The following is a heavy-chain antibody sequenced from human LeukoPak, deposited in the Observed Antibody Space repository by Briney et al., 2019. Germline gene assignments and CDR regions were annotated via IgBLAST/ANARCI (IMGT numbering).Heavy chain of an antibody. D-gene: IGHD6-13*01. J-gene: IGHJ5*02. V-gene: IGHV4-59*01. Sequence: PSETLSLTCTVSGGSISTYYWSWIQQPPGKGLEWIGYIYYSGSTNYNPSLKSRVTISVDTSKNQFSLKLSSVTAADTALYYCAGAKITAADIDRPFDPWGQGTLVAVSS. CDR1: GGSISTYY. CDR3: AGAKITAADIDRPFDP. CDR2: IYYSGST.